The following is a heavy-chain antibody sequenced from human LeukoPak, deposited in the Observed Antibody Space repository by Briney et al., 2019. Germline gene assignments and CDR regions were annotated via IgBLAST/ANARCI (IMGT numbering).Heavy chain of an antibody. J-gene: IGHJ4*02. CDR2: ISGSGGST. Sequence: GGSLRLSCAASGFTFSSYAMSWVRQAPGKGLEWVSAISGSGGSTYYADSVKGRFTISRDNSKNTLYLQMNSLRAEDTAVYYCAKQYSGSYYRYLFDYWGQGTLVTVSS. CDR3: AKQYSGSYYRYLFDY. V-gene: IGHV3-23*01. CDR1: GFTFSSYA. D-gene: IGHD1-26*01.